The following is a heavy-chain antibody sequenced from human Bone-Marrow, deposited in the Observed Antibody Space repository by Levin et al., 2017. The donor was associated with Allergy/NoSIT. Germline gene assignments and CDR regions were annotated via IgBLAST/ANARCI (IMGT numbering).Heavy chain of an antibody. CDR2: ISNSGRT. CDR3: ARGYYDSSGYYPRFDF. D-gene: IGHD3-22*01. V-gene: IGHV4-4*08. CDR1: DGSISNYY. J-gene: IGHJ4*02. Sequence: SQTLSLTCTVSDGSISNYYWSWIRQPPGKGLEWIGYISNSGRTSQNPSLESRVDISLDTSKSQFSLQLSSVTAADTAVYYCARGYYDSSGYYPRFDFWGQGTLVTVSS.